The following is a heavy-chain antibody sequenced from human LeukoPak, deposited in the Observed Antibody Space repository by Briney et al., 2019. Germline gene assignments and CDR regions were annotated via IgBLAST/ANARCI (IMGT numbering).Heavy chain of an antibody. V-gene: IGHV5-51*01. CDR1: GYSFTSYW. Sequence: GESLKISCKGSGYSFTSYWIGWVRQMPGKGLEWMAIIYPGDSDTRYSPSFQGQVTISADKSISTAYLQWSSLKASDTAMYYCARRGCGGDCYSPRSDAFDIWGQGTMVTVSS. J-gene: IGHJ3*02. CDR3: ARRGCGGDCYSPRSDAFDI. D-gene: IGHD2-21*02. CDR2: IYPGDSDT.